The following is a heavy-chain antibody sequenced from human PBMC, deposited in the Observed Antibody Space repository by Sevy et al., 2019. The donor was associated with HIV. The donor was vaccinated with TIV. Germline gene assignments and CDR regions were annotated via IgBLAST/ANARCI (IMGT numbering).Heavy chain of an antibody. V-gene: IGHV3-11*06. CDR2: ITGSSDYI. D-gene: IGHD1-26*01. CDR1: GFTFSDYY. CDR3: AKWDADRRWYFDY. J-gene: IGHJ4*02. Sequence: GGSLRLSCAASGFTFSDYYMSWIRQAPGKGLEWVSSITGSSDYIYYAHSVKGRFTISRDNAKNSLYLRMNSLKTEDTAVYYCAKWDADRRWYFDYWGQGILVTVSS.